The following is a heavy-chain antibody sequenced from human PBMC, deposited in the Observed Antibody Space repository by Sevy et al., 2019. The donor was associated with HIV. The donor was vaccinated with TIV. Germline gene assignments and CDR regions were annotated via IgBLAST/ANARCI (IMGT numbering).Heavy chain of an antibody. CDR1: GFTFSKYS. CDR2: LSFGWGEI. CDR3: AREGCTKPHDY. D-gene: IGHD2-8*01. J-gene: IGHJ4*02. V-gene: IGHV3-23*01. Sequence: GGSLRLSCAASGFTFSKYSMSWVRQPPGKGLEGVSILSFGWGEINYRDSGKGRFTISRDNSKSSVYLQMNNLRPEDTAVYYCAREGCTKPHDYWGQGTLVTVSS.